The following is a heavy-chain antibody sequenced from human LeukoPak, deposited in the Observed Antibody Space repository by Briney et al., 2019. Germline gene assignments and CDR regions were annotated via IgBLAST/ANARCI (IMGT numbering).Heavy chain of an antibody. D-gene: IGHD2-15*01. CDR1: GFTFSSYS. V-gene: IGHV3-48*04. CDR2: ISSDGDSI. CDR3: ARTPCGSVGSCSYFDY. J-gene: IGHJ4*02. Sequence: GSLRLSCAASGFTFSSYSMSWVRQAPGKGLEWVSYISSDGDSIYYADSVKGRFTISRDNAKNSLYLQMNSLRAEDAAVYYCARTPCGSVGSCSYFDYWGQGTLVTVSS.